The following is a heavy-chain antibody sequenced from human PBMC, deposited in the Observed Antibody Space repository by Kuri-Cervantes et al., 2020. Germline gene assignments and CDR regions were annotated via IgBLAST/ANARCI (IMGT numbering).Heavy chain of an antibody. V-gene: IGHV3-21*01. CDR1: GFTFSSYS. J-gene: IGHJ4*02. CDR2: ISSSSSYI. CDR3: AGHSSSGY. D-gene: IGHD6-6*01. Sequence: GESLKISCAASGFTFSSYSMNWVRQAPGKGLEWVSSISSSSSYIYYADSVKGRFTISRDNAKNSLYLQMNSLRAEDTAVYYCAGHSSSGYWGQGTLVIVSS.